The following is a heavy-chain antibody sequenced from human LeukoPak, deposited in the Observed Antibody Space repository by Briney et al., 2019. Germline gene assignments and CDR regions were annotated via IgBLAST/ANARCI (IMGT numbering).Heavy chain of an antibody. CDR1: GFTVSDNY. J-gene: IGHJ6*02. CDR2: ISSSSSYI. D-gene: IGHD2-2*01. V-gene: IGHV3-21*01. CDR3: ARDQGGSDIVVVPAAPGYYGMDV. Sequence: GGSLRLSCAASGFTVSDNYMNWVRQAPGKGLEWVSSISSSSSYIYYADSVKGRFTISRDNAKNSLYLQMNSLRAEDTAVYYCARDQGGSDIVVVPAAPGYYGMDVWGQGTTVTVSS.